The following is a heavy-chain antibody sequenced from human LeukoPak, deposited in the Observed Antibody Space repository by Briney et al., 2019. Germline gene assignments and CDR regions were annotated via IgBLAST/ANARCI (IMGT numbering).Heavy chain of an antibody. Sequence: SETLSLTCTVSGGSISSSSYYWGWIRQPPGKGLEWIGSIYYSGSTYYNPSLKSRVTISVDTSKNQFSLKLSSVTAADTAVYYCAGHLTSPAAAGGYWGQGTLVTVSS. D-gene: IGHD6-13*01. J-gene: IGHJ4*02. V-gene: IGHV4-39*01. CDR3: AGHLTSPAAAGGY. CDR1: GGSISSSSYY. CDR2: IYYSGST.